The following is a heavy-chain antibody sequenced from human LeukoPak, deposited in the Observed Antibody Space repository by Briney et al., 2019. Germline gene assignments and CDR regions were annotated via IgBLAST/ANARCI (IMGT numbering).Heavy chain of an antibody. V-gene: IGHV1-69*06. J-gene: IGHJ4*02. D-gene: IGHD3-16*01. Sequence: SVKVSCKASGGTFTSYAISWVRQAPGQGLEWMGRIIPIFDTTNYAQKFQGRVTITADKSTTTAYMERSSLRSEDTALYYCARGPYYYDFWGQGTLVTVSS. CDR3: ARGPYYYDF. CDR1: GGTFTSYA. CDR2: IIPIFDTT.